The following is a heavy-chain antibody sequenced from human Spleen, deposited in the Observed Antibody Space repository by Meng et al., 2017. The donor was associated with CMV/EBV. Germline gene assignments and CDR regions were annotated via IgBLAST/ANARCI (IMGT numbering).Heavy chain of an antibody. J-gene: IGHJ4*02. D-gene: IGHD1-26*01. CDR1: GYIFTHYY. Sequence: ASVKVSCKASGYIFTHYYMHWVRQAPGQGLEWMGMINPAGDYTTYAQKFQGRVTMTGDTSSSTVDVEVSSLKSEDTAVYYCAKGQTGATPFDYWGQGTLVTVSS. CDR3: AKGQTGATPFDY. V-gene: IGHV1-46*01. CDR2: INPAGDYT.